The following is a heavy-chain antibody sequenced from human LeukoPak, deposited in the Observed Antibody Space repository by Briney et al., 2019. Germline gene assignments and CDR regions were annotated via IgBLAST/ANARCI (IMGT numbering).Heavy chain of an antibody. J-gene: IGHJ5*02. Sequence: SETLSLTCTASGGSISSHYWSWIRQPPGMGLEWIGYIYYSGSTNYNPSLKSRVTISVDTSKKQFSLKLSSVTAADTAVYYCARHFRPVQLRGLNWSDPWGQGTLVTVSS. CDR2: IYYSGST. CDR3: ARHFRPVQLRGLNWSDP. CDR1: GGSISSHY. V-gene: IGHV4-59*08. D-gene: IGHD4-17*01.